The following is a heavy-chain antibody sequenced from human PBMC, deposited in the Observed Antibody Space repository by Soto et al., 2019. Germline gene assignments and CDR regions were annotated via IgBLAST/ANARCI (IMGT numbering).Heavy chain of an antibody. CDR3: TRSRRSILMVYGFGGMDV. Sequence: GSLRLSCAASGFTVGSHAMSWVRQAPGKGLEWVPSISGSGDGTYYGDSVKGRFTISRDSSSSTLYLQMDNLRGEDTAVYFCTRSRRSILMVYGFGGMDVWGQGTTVTVSS. J-gene: IGHJ6*02. V-gene: IGHV3-23*01. CDR2: ISGSGDGT. D-gene: IGHD2-8*01. CDR1: GFTVGSHA.